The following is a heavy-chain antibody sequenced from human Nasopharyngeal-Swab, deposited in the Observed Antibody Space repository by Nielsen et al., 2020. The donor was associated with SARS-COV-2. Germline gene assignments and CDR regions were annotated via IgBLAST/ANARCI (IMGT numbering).Heavy chain of an antibody. CDR3: ARHLGGYYFDS. J-gene: IGHJ4*02. V-gene: IGHV5-51*01. D-gene: IGHD2-2*01. CDR2: IYPGDSDT. CDR1: GYSFTTYW. Sequence: GESLKISCKGSGYSFTTYWIAWVRQMPGKGLEWMGIIYPGDSDTRYRPSFQGQVTISADKSINTAYLQWSSLKASDTAIYYCARHLGGYYFDSWGQGTLVTVSS.